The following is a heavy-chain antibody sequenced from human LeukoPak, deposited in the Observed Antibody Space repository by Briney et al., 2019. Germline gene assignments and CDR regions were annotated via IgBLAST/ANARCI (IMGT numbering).Heavy chain of an antibody. CDR1: GGSIGSYY. Sequence: SETLSLTCTVSGGSIGSYYWSWIRQPPGKGLEWIGYIYYSGSTNYNPSLKSRVTISVDTSKNQFSLKLSSVTAADTAVYYCARRVDYGSGSYFLDYWGQGTLVTVSS. V-gene: IGHV4-59*08. CDR2: IYYSGST. J-gene: IGHJ4*02. D-gene: IGHD3-10*01. CDR3: ARRVDYGSGSYFLDY.